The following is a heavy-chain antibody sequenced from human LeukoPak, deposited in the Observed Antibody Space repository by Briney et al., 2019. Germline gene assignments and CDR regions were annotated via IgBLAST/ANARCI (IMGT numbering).Heavy chain of an antibody. D-gene: IGHD4-11*01. J-gene: IGHJ4*02. CDR1: GFTFSSYE. Sequence: GGSLRLSCAASGFTFSSYEMNWVRQAPGKGLEWVSYISSSGSTIYHADSVKGRFTISRDNAKNSLYLQMNSLRAEDTAVYYCARASDYRYDYWGQGTLVTVSS. V-gene: IGHV3-48*03. CDR2: ISSSGSTI. CDR3: ARASDYRYDY.